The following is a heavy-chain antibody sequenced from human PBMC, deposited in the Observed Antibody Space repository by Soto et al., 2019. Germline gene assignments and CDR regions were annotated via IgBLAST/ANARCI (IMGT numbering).Heavy chain of an antibody. D-gene: IGHD3-10*01. CDR3: ARKAGSGTTSQRRSYFDY. J-gene: IGHJ4*02. CDR2: IIPIFGTA. Sequence: QVQLVQSGAEVKKPGSSVKVSCKASGGTFSSYAISWARQAPGQGLEWMGGIIPIFGTANYAQKFQGRVTITADESTSTAYMELSSLRSEDTAVYYCARKAGSGTTSQRRSYFDYWGQGTLVTVSS. CDR1: GGTFSSYA. V-gene: IGHV1-69*01.